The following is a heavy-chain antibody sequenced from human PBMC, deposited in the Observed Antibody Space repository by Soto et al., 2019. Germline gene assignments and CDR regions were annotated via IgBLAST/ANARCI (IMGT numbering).Heavy chain of an antibody. V-gene: IGHV3-74*01. D-gene: IGHD6-19*01. CDR1: GFTFSSYW. CDR2: INSDGNT. J-gene: IGHJ4*02. Sequence: GGSLRLSCAASGFTFSSYWMHWVRQAPGKGLVWVSRINSDGNTIYADSVKGRFTISRDNAKNTLSLHMNSLRAEDTAMYYCAKGSSASRPYYFDHWGQGMLVTVSS. CDR3: AKGSSASRPYYFDH.